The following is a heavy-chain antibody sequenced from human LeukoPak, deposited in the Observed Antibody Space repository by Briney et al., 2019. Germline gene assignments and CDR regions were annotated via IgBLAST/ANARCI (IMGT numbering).Heavy chain of an antibody. CDR1: GFTFSSYA. CDR3: AKTPGIAVAGTAGNDDY. CDR2: ISGSGGST. D-gene: IGHD6-19*01. Sequence: GGSLRLSCAASGFTFSSYAMSWVRQAPGKGLEWVSAISGSGGSTYYADSVKGRFTISRDNSKNTLYLQMNSLRAEDTAVYYCAKTPGIAVAGTAGNDDYWGQGTLVTVSS. J-gene: IGHJ4*02. V-gene: IGHV3-23*01.